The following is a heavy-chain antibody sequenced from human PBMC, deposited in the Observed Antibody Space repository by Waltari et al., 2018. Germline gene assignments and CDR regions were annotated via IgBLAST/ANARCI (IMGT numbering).Heavy chain of an antibody. V-gene: IGHV3-30*02. CDR2: IWYDGNNK. D-gene: IGHD2-15*01. Sequence: QVQLVESGGGVVQPGRSLRLSCAASGFTFSNYGMHWVRQAPGKGVEWWELIWYDGNNKYYADSVKGRFTISRDNSKNTLYLQMNSLRAEDTAVYYCAKGAGGGNQPDYWGQGTLLTVSS. CDR3: AKGAGGGNQPDY. J-gene: IGHJ4*02. CDR1: GFTFSNYG.